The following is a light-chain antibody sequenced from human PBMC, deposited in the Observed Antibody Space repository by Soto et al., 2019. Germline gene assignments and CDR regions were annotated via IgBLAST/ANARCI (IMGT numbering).Light chain of an antibody. CDR2: DSS. Sequence: EIILTQSPVTLSLSPGERATLSCRASQSVGNYLAWYRQTPGQAPRLLIYDSSNRATGIPAKFSGGGSGTHLTLTINSLEPEDSAVYFCQQRSSWPETFGQGTKVDIK. CDR1: QSVGNY. V-gene: IGKV3-11*01. J-gene: IGKJ2*01. CDR3: QQRSSWPET.